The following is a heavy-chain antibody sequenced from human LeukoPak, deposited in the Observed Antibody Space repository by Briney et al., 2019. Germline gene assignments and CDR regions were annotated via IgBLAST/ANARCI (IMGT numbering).Heavy chain of an antibody. J-gene: IGHJ6*03. CDR1: GYTFTSYD. Sequence: ASVKVFCKASGYTFTSYDINWVRQATGQGLEWMGWMNPNSGNTGYAQKFQGRVTMTRNTSISTAYMELSSLRSEDTAVYYCAWGKYSYGTAYYYYYYMDVWGKGTTVTVSS. V-gene: IGHV1-8*01. D-gene: IGHD5-18*01. CDR2: MNPNSGNT. CDR3: AWGKYSYGTAYYYYYYMDV.